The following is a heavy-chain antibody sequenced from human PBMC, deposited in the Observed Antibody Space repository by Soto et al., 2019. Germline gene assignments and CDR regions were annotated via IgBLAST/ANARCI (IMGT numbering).Heavy chain of an antibody. J-gene: IGHJ6*03. D-gene: IGHD2-8*01. CDR1: AYSFTSYW. V-gene: IGHV5-51*01. CDR3: ARHLVLGVMEV. Sequence: PGGCLKISCKGSAYSFTSYWIVCVLQMPGKGLEWMGIIYPGDSDTRYSPSFQGQVTTSADKSISTAYLQWSSLKASDTAMYYCARHLVLGVMEVWGKGTTVTVSS. CDR2: IYPGDSDT.